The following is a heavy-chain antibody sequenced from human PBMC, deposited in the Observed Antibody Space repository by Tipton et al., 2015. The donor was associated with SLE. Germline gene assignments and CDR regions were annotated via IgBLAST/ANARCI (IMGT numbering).Heavy chain of an antibody. Sequence: TLSLTCAVYGGSFSGYYWSWIRQPPGKGLEWIGESHQSGTTNYHPSFKSRVTISVDTSKNQFSLKVRSLTAADTAVYYCARAPEGDLLGGMDVWGQGTPVTVSS. D-gene: IGHD3-16*01. CDR2: SHQSGTT. J-gene: IGHJ6*02. CDR1: GGSFSGYY. V-gene: IGHV4-34*01. CDR3: ARAPEGDLLGGMDV.